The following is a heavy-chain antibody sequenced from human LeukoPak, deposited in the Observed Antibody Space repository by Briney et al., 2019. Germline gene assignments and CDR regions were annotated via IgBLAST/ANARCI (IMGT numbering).Heavy chain of an antibody. J-gene: IGHJ4*02. CDR3: ARGDYNGGNRYFDY. D-gene: IGHD3-10*01. Sequence: PSETLSLTCTVSGGSISSYYWSWIRQPPGKGLEWIGYIYYSGSTNYNPSLKSRVTISVDTSKNQFSLKLNSVTAADTAVYYCARGDYNGGNRYFDYWGQGALVTASP. CDR2: IYYSGST. CDR1: GGSISSYY. V-gene: IGHV4-59*01.